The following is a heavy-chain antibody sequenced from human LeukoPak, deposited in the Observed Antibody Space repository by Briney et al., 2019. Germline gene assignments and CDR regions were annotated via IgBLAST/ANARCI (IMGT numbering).Heavy chain of an antibody. CDR1: VGTFSSYA. Sequence: ASVKVSCKASVGTFSSYAISWVRQAPGQGLEWMGGIIPIFGTANYAQKFQGRVTITTDESTSTAYIELSSLRSEDTAVYYCARDSSGGDYGLAVYDAFDIWGQGTMVTVSS. V-gene: IGHV1-69*05. CDR2: IIPIFGTA. CDR3: ARDSSGGDYGLAVYDAFDI. J-gene: IGHJ3*02. D-gene: IGHD4-17*01.